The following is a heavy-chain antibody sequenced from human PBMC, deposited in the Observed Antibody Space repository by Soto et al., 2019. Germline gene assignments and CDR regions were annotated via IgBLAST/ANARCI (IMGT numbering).Heavy chain of an antibody. Sequence: ASVKVSCKASGYTFTSYGISWVRQAPGQGLEWMGWISAYNGNTNYAQKLQGRVTMTTDTSTSTAYMELRSLRSDDTAVYYRARDHPPRPIRSSTSWHISYNWFDPWGQGTLVTVSS. CDR2: ISAYNGNT. CDR1: GYTFTSYG. V-gene: IGHV1-18*01. D-gene: IGHD2-2*01. J-gene: IGHJ5*02. CDR3: ARDHPPRPIRSSTSWHISYNWFDP.